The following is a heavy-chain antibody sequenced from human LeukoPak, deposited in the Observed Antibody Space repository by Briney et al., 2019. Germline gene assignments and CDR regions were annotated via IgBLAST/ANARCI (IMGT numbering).Heavy chain of an antibody. J-gene: IGHJ4*02. CDR3: GSLYWRSPGGGGRDLYYFDS. D-gene: IGHD3-16*01. V-gene: IGHV3-21*01. CDR2: ISSSSSYI. CDR1: GFTFSSYS. Sequence: GGSLRLSCAASGFTFSSYSMNWVRQAPGKGLEWVSSISSSSSYIYYADSVKGRFTISRDNAKNSLYLQMNSQRAEDTAVYYWGSLYWRSPGGGGRDLYYFDSGARGP.